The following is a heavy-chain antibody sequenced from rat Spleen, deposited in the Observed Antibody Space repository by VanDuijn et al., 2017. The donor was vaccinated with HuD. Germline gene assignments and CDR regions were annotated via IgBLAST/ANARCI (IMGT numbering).Heavy chain of an antibody. CDR2: IWTGGST. Sequence: QVQLKESGPGLVQPSQTLSLTCTVSGFSLTSYNVNWVRQSAGKGLEWMGIIWTGGSTDYNSALKSRLSISRDTSKRQVFLQMNRLPPETTAVYFCARSTHWGQGVMVTVSS. J-gene: IGHJ2*01. CDR1: GFSLTSYN. CDR3: ARSTH. V-gene: IGHV2-30*01.